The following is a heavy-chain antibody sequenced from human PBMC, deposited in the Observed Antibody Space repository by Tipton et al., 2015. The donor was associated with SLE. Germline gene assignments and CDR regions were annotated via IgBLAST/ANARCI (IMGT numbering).Heavy chain of an antibody. CDR3: ARGGIFGVFALDF. Sequence: QLVQSGAEVKKPGASVKVSCKASGYTFTSHDITWVRQAPGQGLEWMGIINPGGGRATYSQKFQGRVTMTRDTSASTVDMELSSLRSEDSALYYCARGGIFGVFALDFWGQGTLVTVSS. V-gene: IGHV1-46*01. CDR2: INPGGGRA. J-gene: IGHJ4*02. D-gene: IGHD3-3*01. CDR1: GYTFTSHD.